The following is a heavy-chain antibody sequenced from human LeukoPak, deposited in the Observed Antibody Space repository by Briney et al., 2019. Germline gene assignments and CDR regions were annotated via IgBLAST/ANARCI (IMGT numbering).Heavy chain of an antibody. Sequence: GASVKVSCKASGYTFTGYYMHWVRQAPGQGLEWMGWINPKSGGTNYAQKFQGRVTMTRDTSISTAYMELSRLRSDDTAVYYCARSCGGDCYFYDAFDIWGQGTMVTVSS. V-gene: IGHV1-2*02. J-gene: IGHJ3*02. D-gene: IGHD2-21*02. CDR2: INPKSGGT. CDR1: GYTFTGYY. CDR3: ARSCGGDCYFYDAFDI.